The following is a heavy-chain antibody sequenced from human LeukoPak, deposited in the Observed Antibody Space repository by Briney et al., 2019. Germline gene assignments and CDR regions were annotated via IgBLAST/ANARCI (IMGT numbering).Heavy chain of an antibody. V-gene: IGHV4-34*01. CDR1: GGSFSGYS. CDR2: INHSGGT. D-gene: IGHD2-8*02. Sequence: SETLSLTCAIYGGSFSGYSWSWIRQPPGKGLEWIGEINHSGGTNYNPSLKSRVTISVDTSKNQFSLKLSSVIAADTAVYYCARDRPVSGANWFDPWGQGALVAVSS. J-gene: IGHJ5*02. CDR3: ARDRPVSGANWFDP.